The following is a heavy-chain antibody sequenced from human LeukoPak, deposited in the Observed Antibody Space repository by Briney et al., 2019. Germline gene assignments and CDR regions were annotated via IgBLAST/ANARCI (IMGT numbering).Heavy chain of an antibody. Sequence: GGSLRLSCAASGFTFSTYWMHWVRQAPGEGLVWVSHINGDGRDTNYADSVKGRFTISRDNAKNTLYLQMNSLRPEDTAVYYCAREEGATDYWGQGTLVTVSS. D-gene: IGHD1-26*01. J-gene: IGHJ4*02. CDR1: GFTFSTYW. CDR3: AREEGATDY. CDR2: INGDGRDT. V-gene: IGHV3-74*01.